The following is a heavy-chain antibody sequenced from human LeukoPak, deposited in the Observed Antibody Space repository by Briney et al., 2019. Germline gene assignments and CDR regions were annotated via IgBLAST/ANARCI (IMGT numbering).Heavy chain of an antibody. CDR1: GYTFTSYD. Sequence: ASMKVSCKASGYTFTSYDINWVRQATGQGLEWMGWMNPNSGNTGYAQKFQGRVTMTRDTSISTAYMELSRLRSDDTAVYYCARESIDRRGDNWFDPWGQGTLVTVSS. J-gene: IGHJ5*02. CDR2: MNPNSGNT. CDR3: ARESIDRRGDNWFDP. D-gene: IGHD2-21*01. V-gene: IGHV1-8*01.